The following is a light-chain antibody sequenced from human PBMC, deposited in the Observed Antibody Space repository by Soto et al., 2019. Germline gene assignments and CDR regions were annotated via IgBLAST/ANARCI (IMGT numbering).Light chain of an antibody. CDR2: EVS. CDR1: SSDVGGYNY. CDR3: SSYAGSNMVV. Sequence: QSALTQHPSASGSPGQSVTISCTGTSSDVGGYNYVSWYQQHPGKAPKLMIYEVSKRPSGVPDRFSGSKSGNTASLTVSGLHAEDEADYYCSSYAGSNMVVFGGGTKLTVL. V-gene: IGLV2-8*01. J-gene: IGLJ2*01.